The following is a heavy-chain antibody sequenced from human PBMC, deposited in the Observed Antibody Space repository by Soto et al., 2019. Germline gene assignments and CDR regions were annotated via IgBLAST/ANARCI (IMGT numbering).Heavy chain of an antibody. Sequence: SVKVSCKASGGTFSTHAIIWVRQAPGHGLEWMGGIIPISGTTYYTQKFQGRVTITADEPTSTAFMELSSLKSEDTAVFYCARGYCSGGNCYSGMHVWGQATMVTVSS. CDR1: GGTFSTHA. V-gene: IGHV1-69*13. D-gene: IGHD2-15*01. CDR2: IIPISGTT. J-gene: IGHJ6*02. CDR3: ARGYCSGGNCYSGMHV.